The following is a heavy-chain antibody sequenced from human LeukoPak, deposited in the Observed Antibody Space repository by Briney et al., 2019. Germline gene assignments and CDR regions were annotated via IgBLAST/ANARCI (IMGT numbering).Heavy chain of an antibody. CDR2: INHSGST. CDR1: GFTFSSYS. D-gene: IGHD3-10*01. Sequence: PGGSLRLSCAASGFTFSSYSMNWVRQAPGKGLEWIGEINHSGSTNYNPSLKSRVTISVDTSKNQFSLKLSSVTAADTAVYYCARREYYYGSGSYPNRYYFDYWGQGTLVTVSS. J-gene: IGHJ4*02. V-gene: IGHV4-34*01. CDR3: ARREYYYGSGSYPNRYYFDY.